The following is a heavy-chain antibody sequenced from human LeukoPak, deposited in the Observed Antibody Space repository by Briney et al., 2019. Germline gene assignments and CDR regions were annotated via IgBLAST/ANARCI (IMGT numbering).Heavy chain of an antibody. CDR1: GFTFSSYW. D-gene: IGHD4-17*01. Sequence: PGGSLRLSCAASGFTFSSYWMRWVRQAPGKGLVWVSRINTDGSSTSYADSVKGRFTISRDNAKNTLYLQMNSLRAEDTAVYYCARAGTTVTTFDYWGQGTLVTVSS. CDR3: ARAGTTVTTFDY. V-gene: IGHV3-74*01. J-gene: IGHJ4*02. CDR2: INTDGSST.